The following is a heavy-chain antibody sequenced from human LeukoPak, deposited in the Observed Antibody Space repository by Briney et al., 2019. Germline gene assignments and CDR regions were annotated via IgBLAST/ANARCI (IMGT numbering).Heavy chain of an antibody. CDR3: ARDGRTGSGSYYIGIPGY. Sequence: ASVTVSCKASGYTFTGYYMHWVRQAPGQGLEWMGWINPNSGGTNYAQKFQGRVTMTRDTSISTAYMELSRLRSDDTAVYYCARDGRTGSGSYYIGIPGYWGQGTLVTVSS. J-gene: IGHJ4*02. V-gene: IGHV1-2*02. CDR1: GYTFTGYY. D-gene: IGHD3-10*01. CDR2: INPNSGGT.